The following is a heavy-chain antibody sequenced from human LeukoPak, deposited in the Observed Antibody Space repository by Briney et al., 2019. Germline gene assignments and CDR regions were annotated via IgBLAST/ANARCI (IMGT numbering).Heavy chain of an antibody. V-gene: IGHV3-48*01. D-gene: IGHD6-19*01. CDR1: GFTFSTNS. J-gene: IGHJ4*02. CDR3: AKDLLKRVVAGPDY. CDR2: IGSSGNSI. Sequence: GGYLRLSCAASGFTFSTNSMNWVRQAPGKGLEWVSYIGSSGNSIYYADSVKGRFTISRDNSKNTLYLQMNSLRAEDTAVFYCAKDLLKRVVAGPDYWGQGTLVTVSS.